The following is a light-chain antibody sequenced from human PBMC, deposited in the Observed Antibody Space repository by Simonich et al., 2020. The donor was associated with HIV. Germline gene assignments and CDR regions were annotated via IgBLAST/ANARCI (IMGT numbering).Light chain of an antibody. Sequence: DIVMTQSPDSLAVSLGERATINCKSSQSVLYSSNNKNYLAWYQQKPGQPPKLLLNWASTRESGVPDRFSGSGSGTDFSLTISSLQAEDVAVYYCQQYYSTLWTFGQGTKVEIK. J-gene: IGKJ1*01. CDR1: QSVLYSSNNKNY. CDR3: QQYYSTLWT. V-gene: IGKV4-1*01. CDR2: WAS.